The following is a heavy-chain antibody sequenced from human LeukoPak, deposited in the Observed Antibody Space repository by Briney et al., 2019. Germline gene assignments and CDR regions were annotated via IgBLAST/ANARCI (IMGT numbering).Heavy chain of an antibody. CDR2: IYTSGST. CDR3: ARSYGGGDCYKFDY. CDR1: GGSISSYY. V-gene: IGHV4-4*07. D-gene: IGHD2-21*01. Sequence: SETLSLTCTVSGGSISSYYWSWIRQPAGKGLEWIGRIYTSGSTNYNPSLKSRVTMSVDTSKNQFSLKLSSVTAADTAVYYCARSYGGGDCYKFDYWAQETLVTVSS. J-gene: IGHJ4*02.